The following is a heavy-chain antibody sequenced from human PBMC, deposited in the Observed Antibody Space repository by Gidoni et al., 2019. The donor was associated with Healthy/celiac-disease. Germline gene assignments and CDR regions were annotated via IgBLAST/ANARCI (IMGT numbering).Heavy chain of an antibody. CDR1: GGSISNNNYY. CDR3: ARHPWDIVVVTCFDS. CDR2: IYYSGST. J-gene: IGHJ5*01. V-gene: IGHV4-39*01. Sequence: QLQLQESGPGLVKPSETLSLTCTVSGGSISNNNYYWGWIRQPPGKGLEWIGSIYYSGSTYYNPSLKSRVTISVDTSKNQFTLKLSSVTAPDTAVYYCARHPWDIVVVTCFDSWGQGAQVTVSS. D-gene: IGHD2-2*01.